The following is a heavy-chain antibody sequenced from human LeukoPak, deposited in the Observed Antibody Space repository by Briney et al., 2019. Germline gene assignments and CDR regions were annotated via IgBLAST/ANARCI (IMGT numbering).Heavy chain of an antibody. D-gene: IGHD2-21*01. CDR3: ARDDCGGDCYKAFDI. CDR1: GGSISSYY. V-gene: IGHV4-4*07. Sequence: PSETLSLTCTVSGGSISSYYWSWIRQPAGKGLEWIGRIYTSGSTNYNPSLKSRVTMSVDTSKNQFSLKLSSVTAADTAVYYCARDDCGGDCYKAFDIWGQGTMVTVSS. CDR2: IYTSGST. J-gene: IGHJ3*02.